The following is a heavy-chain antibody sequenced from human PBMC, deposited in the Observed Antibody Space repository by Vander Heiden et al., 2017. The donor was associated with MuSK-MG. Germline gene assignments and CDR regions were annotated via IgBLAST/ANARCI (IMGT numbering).Heavy chain of an antibody. CDR1: GFTVSSIS. J-gene: IGHJ4*02. Sequence: DVQLVEHGGGLIQPGESLRLSCEASGFTVSSISVAWVRQVPGKGLEWLSVLYDHGSTSYADSVKGRLTLSRDSSKNAISLHMKNVRVDDTALYYCARALGGVPPYFDSWGQGTLVTVST. V-gene: IGHV3-53*01. D-gene: IGHD3-16*01. CDR2: LYDHGST. CDR3: ARALGGVPPYFDS.